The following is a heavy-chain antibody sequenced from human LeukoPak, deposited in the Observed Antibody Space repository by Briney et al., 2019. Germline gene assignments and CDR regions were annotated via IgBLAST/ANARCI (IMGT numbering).Heavy chain of an antibody. V-gene: IGHV4-4*02. J-gene: IGHJ4*02. CDR2: IYHSGST. CDR1: GGSISSSNR. CDR3: ARDLDNWNDERGLDY. D-gene: IGHD1-1*01. Sequence: SGTLSLTCAVSGGSISSSNRWSWVRQPPGKGLEWIGEIYHSGSTNYNPSLKSRVTISVDKSKNQFSLKLSSVTAADTAVYYCARDLDNWNDERGLDYWGQGTLVTVSS.